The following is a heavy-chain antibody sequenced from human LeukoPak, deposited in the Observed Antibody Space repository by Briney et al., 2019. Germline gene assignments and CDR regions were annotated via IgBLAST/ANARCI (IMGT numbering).Heavy chain of an antibody. CDR2: VRVSAART. CDR3: AKFHRAYYYDSSPYFDY. Sequence: PAGGSVTLSCAVSGFTFSTLDVPWARQAPGGGRECVPAVRVSAARTSYTASVTGRLTISRDNSKNTLNLQTNSLRAEDTAVYYCAKFHRAYYYDSSPYFDYWGRGTLVTVSS. D-gene: IGHD3-22*01. J-gene: IGHJ4*02. V-gene: IGHV3-23*01. CDR1: GFTFSTLD.